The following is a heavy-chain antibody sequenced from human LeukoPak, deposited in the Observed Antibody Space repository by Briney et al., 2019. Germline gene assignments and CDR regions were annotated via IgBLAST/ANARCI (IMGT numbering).Heavy chain of an antibody. CDR1: GFTFSSYW. D-gene: IGHD2-2*01. CDR3: AKDEDARPMYFQH. Sequence: GGSLRLSCAASGFTFSSYWMSWVRQAPGKGLEWVSAISGSGGSIHYADSVKGRFTISRDNSKNTLYLQMNTLRAEDTAVYYCAKDEDARPMYFQHWGQGTLVTVSS. CDR2: ISGSGGSI. J-gene: IGHJ1*01. V-gene: IGHV3-23*01.